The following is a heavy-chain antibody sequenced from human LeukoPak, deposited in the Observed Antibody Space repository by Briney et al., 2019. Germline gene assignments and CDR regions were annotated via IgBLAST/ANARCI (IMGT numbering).Heavy chain of an antibody. D-gene: IGHD3-22*01. CDR3: ARELNYDSSGYYFDY. CDR2: INPNSGGT. CDR1: GYTFTVYF. Sequence: ASVKVSCKASGYTFTVYFMHWVRQAPGQGLGWMGWINPNSGGTNYAQKFQGRVTMTRDTSIITAYMELSRLRSDYTAVYYCARELNYDSSGYYFDYWGQGTLVTVSS. J-gene: IGHJ4*02. V-gene: IGHV1-2*02.